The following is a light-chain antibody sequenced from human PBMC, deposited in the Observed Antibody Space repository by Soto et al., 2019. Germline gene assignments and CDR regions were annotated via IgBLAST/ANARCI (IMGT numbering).Light chain of an antibody. Sequence: EILLTQSPATLSLSPAERSTLSFRASQSVSSYLAWYQQKPGQAPRLLIYDASNRATGIPARFSGSGSGTDFTLTISSLEPEDFAVYYCQQRSNWPLTFGGGTKVDI. CDR1: QSVSSY. CDR2: DAS. CDR3: QQRSNWPLT. V-gene: IGKV3-11*01. J-gene: IGKJ4*01.